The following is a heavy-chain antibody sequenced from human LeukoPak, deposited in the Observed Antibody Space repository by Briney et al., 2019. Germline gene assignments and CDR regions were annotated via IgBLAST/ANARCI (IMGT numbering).Heavy chain of an antibody. V-gene: IGHV3-30-3*01. J-gene: IGHJ4*02. CDR2: ISYDGSNK. D-gene: IGHD3-16*02. CDR3: ARDFYDYVWGSYRYYFDY. CDR1: GFTFSSYA. Sequence: GGSLRLSRAASGFTFSSYAMHWVRQAPGKGLEWVAVISYDGSNKYYADSVKGRFTISRDNSKNTLYLQMNSLRAEDTAVYYCARDFYDYVWGSYRYYFDYWGQGTLVTVSS.